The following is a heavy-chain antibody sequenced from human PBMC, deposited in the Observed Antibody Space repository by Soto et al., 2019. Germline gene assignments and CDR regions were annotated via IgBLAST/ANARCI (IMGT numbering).Heavy chain of an antibody. V-gene: IGHV1-18*01. CDR3: ARDAFFFFQAEDGIRALRTVSAFLLNRSSDL. Sequence: GLEWMGWISAYNGNTNYAQKLQGRVTMTTDTSTSTAYMELRSLRSDDTAVYYCARDAFFFFQAEDGIRALRTVSAFLLNRSSDL. J-gene: IGHJ2*01. D-gene: IGHD3-3*02. CDR2: ISAYNGNT.